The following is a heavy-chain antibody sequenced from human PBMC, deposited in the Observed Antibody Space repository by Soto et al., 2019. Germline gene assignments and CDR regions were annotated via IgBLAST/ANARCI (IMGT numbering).Heavy chain of an antibody. CDR1: GFTFSSYW. CDR2: IDSYGSST. J-gene: IGHJ4*02. CDR3: VRGLGNSDH. V-gene: IGHV3-74*03. Sequence: EVQLVESGGGLVQPGGSLKLSCVASGFTFSSYWMHWVRQVPGKEPVWVSFIDSYGSSTKYADSVRGRFTISRDNAKNTLYLLMNSLRVEDTAVYYCVRGLGNSDHWGQGTLVTVSS.